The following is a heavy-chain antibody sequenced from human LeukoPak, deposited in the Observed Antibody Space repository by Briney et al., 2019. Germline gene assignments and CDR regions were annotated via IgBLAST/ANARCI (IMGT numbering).Heavy chain of an antibody. CDR2: ISYDGSNK. D-gene: IGHD5-18*01. CDR1: GFTFSSYS. Sequence: GGSLRLSCAASGFTFSSYSMNWVRQAPGKGLEWVAVISYDGSNKYYADSVKGRFTISRDNSKNTLYLQMNSLRAEDTAVYYCARGRGYSYTDAFDIWGQGTMVTVSS. V-gene: IGHV3-30*03. CDR3: ARGRGYSYTDAFDI. J-gene: IGHJ3*02.